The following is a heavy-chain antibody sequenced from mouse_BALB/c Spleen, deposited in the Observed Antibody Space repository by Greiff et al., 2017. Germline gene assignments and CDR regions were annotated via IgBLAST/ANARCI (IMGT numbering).Heavy chain of an antibody. J-gene: IGHJ3*01. D-gene: IGHD1-1*01. CDR3: ASLYYGSAWFAY. V-gene: IGHV14-3*02. CDR2: IDPANGNT. CDR1: GFNIKDTY. Sequence: VQLKQSGAELVKPGASVKLSCTASGFNIKDTYMHWVKQRPEQGLEWIGRIDPANGNTKYDPKFQGKATITADTSSNTAYLQLSSLTSEDTAVYYCASLYYGSAWFAYWGQGTLVTVSA.